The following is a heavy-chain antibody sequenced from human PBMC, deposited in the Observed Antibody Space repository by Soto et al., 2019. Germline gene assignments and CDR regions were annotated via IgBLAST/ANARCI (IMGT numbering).Heavy chain of an antibody. V-gene: IGHV3-7*01. CDR2: IKQDGSEK. J-gene: IGHJ4*02. D-gene: IGHD1-26*01. CDR3: ARDGPAIVGATDY. Sequence: GGSLRLSCAASGFTFSSYWMSWVRQAPGKGLEWVANIKQDGSEKYYVDSVKGRFTISRDNAKNSLYLQMNSLRAEDTAVYYCARDGPAIVGATDYWGQGTLVTVSS. CDR1: GFTFSSYW.